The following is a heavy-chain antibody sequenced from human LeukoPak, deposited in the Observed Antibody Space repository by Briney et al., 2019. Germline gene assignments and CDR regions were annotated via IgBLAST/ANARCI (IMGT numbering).Heavy chain of an antibody. CDR1: GYTFTGYY. Sequence: ASVKVSCKASGYTFTGYYMHWVRQAPGQGLEWMGWINPNSGGTNYAQKFQGRVTITRDTSISTAYMELSRLRSDDTAVYYRARALYCSSTSCYAQKTYYYYGMDVWGQGTTVTVSS. V-gene: IGHV1-2*02. CDR3: ARALYCSSTSCYAQKTYYYYGMDV. CDR2: INPNSGGT. D-gene: IGHD2-2*01. J-gene: IGHJ6*02.